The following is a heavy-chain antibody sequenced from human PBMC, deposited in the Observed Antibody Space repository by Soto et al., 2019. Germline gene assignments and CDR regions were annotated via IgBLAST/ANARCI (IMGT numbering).Heavy chain of an antibody. CDR3: ARERGSAWEGGGPFDY. J-gene: IGHJ4*02. D-gene: IGHD6-19*01. V-gene: IGHV6-1*01. CDR1: GDSVSSTSAA. Sequence: SQTLSLTCAISGDSVSSTSAAWNWIRQSPSRGLEWLGGTYYRSKGYTDYSVSVRSRITIKPDTSKNHFSRQLNSVTPEDTAVYYCARERGSAWEGGGPFDYWGQGTLVTVSS. CDR2: TYYRSKGYT.